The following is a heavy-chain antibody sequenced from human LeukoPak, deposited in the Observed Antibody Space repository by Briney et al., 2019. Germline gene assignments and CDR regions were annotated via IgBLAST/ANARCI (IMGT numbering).Heavy chain of an antibody. D-gene: IGHD1-26*01. V-gene: IGHV1-18*01. Sequence: ASVKVSCKASGYTFTSYGISWVRQAPGQGLEWMGWISAYNGNTNYAQKLQGRVTMTTDTSTSTAYMELRSLRSDDTAVYYCARSSHNDSGSYYGFWGQGSLVTVSS. CDR2: ISAYNGNT. CDR3: ARSSHNDSGSYYGF. CDR1: GYTFTSYG. J-gene: IGHJ4*02.